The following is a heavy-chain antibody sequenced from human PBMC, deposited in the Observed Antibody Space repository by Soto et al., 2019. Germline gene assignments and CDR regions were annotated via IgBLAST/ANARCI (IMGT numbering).Heavy chain of an antibody. J-gene: IGHJ4*02. Sequence: QLQLQESGSGLVKPSQTLSLTCAVSGGSISSGGYSWSWIRQPPGKGLEWIGYIYHSGSTYYNPSPKEPITISVNQAKNQFSLKLSFVAAADTAVDYCARNGVVAQKFDHWGQGTPGTVSS. D-gene: IGHD3-3*01. V-gene: IGHV4-30-2*01. CDR1: GGSISSGGYS. CDR2: IYHSGST. CDR3: ARNGVVAQKFDH.